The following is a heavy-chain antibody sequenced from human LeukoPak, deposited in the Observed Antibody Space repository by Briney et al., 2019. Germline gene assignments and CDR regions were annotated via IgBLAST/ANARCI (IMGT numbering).Heavy chain of an antibody. D-gene: IGHD3-10*01. Sequence: SETLSLTCTVSGGSISSYYWSWIRQPPGKGLEWIGEINHSGSTNYNPSLKSRVTISVDTSKNQFSLKLSSVTAADTAVYYCARASGSGSYYFGYWGQGTLVTVSS. CDR3: ARASGSGSYYFGY. CDR2: INHSGST. V-gene: IGHV4-34*01. CDR1: GGSISSYY. J-gene: IGHJ4*02.